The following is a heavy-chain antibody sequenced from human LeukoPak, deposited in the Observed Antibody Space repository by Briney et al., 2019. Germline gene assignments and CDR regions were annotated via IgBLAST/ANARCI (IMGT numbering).Heavy chain of an antibody. Sequence: SEALSLTCAVYGGSFSGYYWSWIRQPPGKGLEWIGEINHSGSTNYNPSLKSRVTISVDTSKNQFSLKLSSVTAADTAVYYCARGVGRGRWLQHNWFDPWGQGTLVTVSS. D-gene: IGHD5-24*01. CDR2: INHSGST. V-gene: IGHV4-34*01. CDR1: GGSFSGYY. CDR3: ARGVGRGRWLQHNWFDP. J-gene: IGHJ5*02.